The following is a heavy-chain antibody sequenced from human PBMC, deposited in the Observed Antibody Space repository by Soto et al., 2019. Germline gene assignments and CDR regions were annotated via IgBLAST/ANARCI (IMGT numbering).Heavy chain of an antibody. CDR3: AREERFNSGYYYVTGDFYYHALDV. D-gene: IGHD3-22*01. CDR2: IYSEGTP. Sequence: PGGSLRLSCAASGFTVGSNYMSWVRQAPGKGLEWVSVIYSEGTPYYADSVKGRFTISRDQSRNMLYLQMKSLRVEDTAVYYCAREERFNSGYYYVTGDFYYHALDVWGQGTTVTVSS. CDR1: GFTVGSNY. V-gene: IGHV3-53*01. J-gene: IGHJ6*02.